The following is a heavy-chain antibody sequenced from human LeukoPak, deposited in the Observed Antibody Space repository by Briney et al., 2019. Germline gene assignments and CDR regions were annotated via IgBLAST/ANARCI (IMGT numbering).Heavy chain of an antibody. CDR3: ARVTYYDFWSGYRPRPYYYYYGMDV. J-gene: IGHJ6*02. V-gene: IGHV3-21*01. CDR1: GFTFSSYS. Sequence: GGSLRLSCAASGFTFSSYSMNWVRQAPGKGLEWVSSISSSSSYIYYADSVKGRFTISRDNAKNSLYLQMNSLRAEDTAVYYCARVTYYDFWSGYRPRPYYYYYGMDVWGQGTTVTVSS. D-gene: IGHD3-3*01. CDR2: ISSSSSYI.